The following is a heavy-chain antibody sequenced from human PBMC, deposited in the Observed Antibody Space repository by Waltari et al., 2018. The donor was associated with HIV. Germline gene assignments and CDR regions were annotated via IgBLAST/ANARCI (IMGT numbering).Heavy chain of an antibody. Sequence: QLLESGGGLVEPGGSLRLSCAAAGFIFRDLAMAWVRQAPGKGLEWVSAIRGGGETFYADSVKGRFTISRDNSKNTLYLQMNSLRADDAAVYYCVKDSGRAADVFDLWGQGTMVTVSS. J-gene: IGHJ3*01. D-gene: IGHD3-10*01. CDR3: VKDSGRAADVFDL. CDR1: GFIFRDLA. V-gene: IGHV3-23*01. CDR2: IRGGGET.